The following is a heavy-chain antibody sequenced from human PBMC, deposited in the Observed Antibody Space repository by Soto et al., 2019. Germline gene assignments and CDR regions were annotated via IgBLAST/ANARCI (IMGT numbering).Heavy chain of an antibody. CDR1: GINFSDYF. Sequence: QAQLVQSGGGLVKPGGSLRLSCVGSGINFSDYFVSWIRQAPGKGLEWISYISSHGGTTYYADAVKGRFTVSRDDVKNSVFLQMNSLRADDTAIYFCARDRVRVYGGTPFDYWCQGVQVTVSS. CDR2: ISSHGGTT. J-gene: IGHJ4*02. V-gene: IGHV3-11*01. D-gene: IGHD4-17*01. CDR3: ARDRVRVYGGTPFDY.